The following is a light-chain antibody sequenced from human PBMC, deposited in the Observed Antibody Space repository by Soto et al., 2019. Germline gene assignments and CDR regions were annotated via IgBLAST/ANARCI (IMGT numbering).Light chain of an antibody. CDR2: GAS. CDR3: QQYSSSSRT. J-gene: IGKJ1*01. CDR1: KSFSRSY. Sequence: EIVLTQSPDTLSLSPGERATLSCRASKSFSRSYLAWYQQKPGQAPRLLIYGASSRATGIPDRFSGSGSGTDFTLTISRLEPEDFGVYYCQQYSSSSRTFGQGTKVEMK. V-gene: IGKV3-20*01.